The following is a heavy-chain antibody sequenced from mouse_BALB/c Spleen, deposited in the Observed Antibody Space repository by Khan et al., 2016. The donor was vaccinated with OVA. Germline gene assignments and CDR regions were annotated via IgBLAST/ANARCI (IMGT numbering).Heavy chain of an antibody. D-gene: IGHD2-2*01. Sequence: VQLQQSGAELVRPGASVKLSCKASGYTFTSYWMNWVKQRPGQGLEWIGMIDPSDSETHYNQMFKDKATLTVDKFSRTAYMQLSSLTSEDSAVYYCARREKYGYDPSWFAYWGQGTLVTV. CDR1: GYTFTSYW. J-gene: IGHJ3*01. CDR3: ARREKYGYDPSWFAY. V-gene: IGHV1-61*01. CDR2: IDPSDSET.